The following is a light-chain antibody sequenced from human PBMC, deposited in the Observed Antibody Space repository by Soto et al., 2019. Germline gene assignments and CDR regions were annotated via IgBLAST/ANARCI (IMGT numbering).Light chain of an antibody. Sequence: EIVLTQSPGTLSLPPGERATLSCRASQTSTGNCLAWYRQRPGQAHRLLIYGASTRAAGVAYRLSGTESGTDFTLTSTRLEPEALSVYYCQPYGRSPLLYTCGQATKL. CDR2: GAS. V-gene: IGKV3-20*01. J-gene: IGKJ2*01. CDR1: QTSTGNC. CDR3: QPYGRSPLLYT.